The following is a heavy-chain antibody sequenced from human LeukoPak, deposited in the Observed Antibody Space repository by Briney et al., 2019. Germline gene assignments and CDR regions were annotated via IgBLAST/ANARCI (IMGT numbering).Heavy chain of an antibody. Sequence: GGSLRLSCVASGFNFSKNDMHWVRQTTERGLEWVSAIGVGGDTYYADPVKGRFTISRENGKNSVYLQMNSLRAGDPALYFCAKALDYNGLRGEGGSFDCWGQGALVTVSS. D-gene: IGHD4-11*01. CDR2: IGVGGDT. CDR1: GFNFSKND. V-gene: IGHV3-13*01. J-gene: IGHJ4*02. CDR3: AKALDYNGLRGEGGSFDC.